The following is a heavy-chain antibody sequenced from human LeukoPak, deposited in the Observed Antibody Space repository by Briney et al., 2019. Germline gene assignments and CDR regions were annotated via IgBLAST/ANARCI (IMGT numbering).Heavy chain of an antibody. CDR3: AREGTSYYDILTGHLEH. J-gene: IGHJ1*01. CDR2: IIPILGTA. Sequence: ASVKVSCKASGGTFSSFAISWVRQAPGQGLEWMGGIIPILGTANYAQKFQGRVTITADESTSTAYMELSSLRSEDTAVYYCAREGTSYYDILTGHLEHWGQGTLVTVSS. D-gene: IGHD3-9*01. V-gene: IGHV1-69*13. CDR1: GGTFSSFA.